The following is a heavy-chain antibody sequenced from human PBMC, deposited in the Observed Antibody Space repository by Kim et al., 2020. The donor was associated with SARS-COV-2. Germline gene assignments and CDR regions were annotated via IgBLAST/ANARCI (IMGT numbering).Heavy chain of an antibody. V-gene: IGHV3-21*01. D-gene: IGHD3-10*01. Sequence: DSGKGRFTISRDNAKNSLYLQMNSLRAEDTAVYYCARDQDTFGEFFSFDYWGQGTLVTVSS. J-gene: IGHJ4*02. CDR3: ARDQDTFGEFFSFDY.